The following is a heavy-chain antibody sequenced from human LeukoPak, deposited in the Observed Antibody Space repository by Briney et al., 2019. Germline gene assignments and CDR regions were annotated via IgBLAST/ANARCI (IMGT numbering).Heavy chain of an antibody. CDR3: ARDQYDFWSGYSYYYYYMDV. V-gene: IGHV1-18*01. Sequence: VAPVKVSCKASGYTFTSYGISWVRQAPGQGLEWMGWISAYNGNTNYAQKLQGRVTMTTDTSTSTAYMELRSLRSDDTAVYYCARDQYDFWSGYSYYYYYMDVWGKGTTVTVSS. D-gene: IGHD3-3*01. J-gene: IGHJ6*03. CDR2: ISAYNGNT. CDR1: GYTFTSYG.